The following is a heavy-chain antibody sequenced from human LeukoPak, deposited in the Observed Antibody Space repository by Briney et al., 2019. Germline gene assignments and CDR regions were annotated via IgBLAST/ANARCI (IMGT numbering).Heavy chain of an antibody. CDR3: ARGRGRMRPIYYYYYMDV. Sequence: GASVKVSCKASGYTFTSYDINWVRQATGQGLEWMGWMDPNSGNTGYAQKFPGRVTMTRNTSISTAYMELSSLRSEDTAVYYCARGRGRMRPIYYYYYMDVWGKGTTVTISS. J-gene: IGHJ6*03. CDR2: MDPNSGNT. CDR1: GYTFTSYD. D-gene: IGHD2-15*01. V-gene: IGHV1-8*01.